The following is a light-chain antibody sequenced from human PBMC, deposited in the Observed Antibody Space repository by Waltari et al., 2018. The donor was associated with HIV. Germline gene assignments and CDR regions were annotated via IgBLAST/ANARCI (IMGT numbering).Light chain of an antibody. CDR1: SSDVGAYDF. CDR2: EVT. J-gene: IGLJ1*01. CDR3: TSYASNNNYV. V-gene: IGLV2-8*01. Sequence: QSALTQPPSSSGSPGQSVTISCTGTSSDVGAYDFVSWYQQHPGKVPKLIISEVTKRPSGVPDRFFGSKSGNTASLTISGLQAEDEADYYCTSYASNNNYVFGTGTKVTVL.